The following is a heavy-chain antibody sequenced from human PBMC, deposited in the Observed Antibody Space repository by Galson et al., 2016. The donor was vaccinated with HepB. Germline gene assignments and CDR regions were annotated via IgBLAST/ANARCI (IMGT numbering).Heavy chain of an antibody. CDR3: AKVAAITVTTTAVFHY. Sequence: SLRLSCAASGFTFRNYGIHWVRQAPGKGLEWVAMISHDGTQLYSADSVKGRFTISRDNSKNTLYLQMNSLRGEDTAFYYCAKVAAITVTTTAVFHYWGQGNLVTVSS. D-gene: IGHD4-11*01. CDR2: ISHDGTQL. CDR1: GFTFRNYG. J-gene: IGHJ4*02. V-gene: IGHV3-30*18.